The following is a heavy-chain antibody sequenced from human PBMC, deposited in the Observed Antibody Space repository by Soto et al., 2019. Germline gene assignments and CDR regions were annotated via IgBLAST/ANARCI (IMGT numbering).Heavy chain of an antibody. D-gene: IGHD5-18*01. CDR2: ILPIFNTA. CDR1: GGTFSSNA. J-gene: IGHJ4*01. Sequence: QVQLVQSGTVEKKPGSSMTVSCKASGGTFSSNAISWVRQAPGQGLEWMGGILPIFNTANYAQSFQGRVTITADESTSTSYMELTSLKSEDTAIYYCATGGRGYSSSDPRFYFEYWGHGTLVTVSS. CDR3: ATGGRGYSSSDPRFYFEY. V-gene: IGHV1-69*01.